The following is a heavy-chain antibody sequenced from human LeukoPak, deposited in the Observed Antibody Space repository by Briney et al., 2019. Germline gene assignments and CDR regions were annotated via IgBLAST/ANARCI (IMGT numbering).Heavy chain of an antibody. D-gene: IGHD6-13*01. Sequence: PSQTLSLTCTVSGGSISSGGYYWSWIRQHPGKGLEWIGYIYYSGSTYCNPSLKSRVTISVDTSKNQFSLKLSSVTAADTAVYYCAILAAAGRRANWFDPWGQGTLVTVSS. CDR2: IYYSGST. CDR3: AILAAAGRRANWFDP. J-gene: IGHJ5*02. V-gene: IGHV4-31*03. CDR1: GGSISSGGYY.